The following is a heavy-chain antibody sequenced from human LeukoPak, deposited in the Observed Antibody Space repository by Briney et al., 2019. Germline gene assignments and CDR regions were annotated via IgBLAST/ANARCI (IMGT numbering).Heavy chain of an antibody. CDR3: AKQREGISWSPDY. CDR2: IKQDGSEK. CDR1: GFTFSNYW. D-gene: IGHD6-13*01. J-gene: IGHJ4*02. V-gene: IGHV3-7*01. Sequence: EGSLRLSCAASGFTFSNYWMTWVRQAPGKGLEWLANIKQDGSEKYYVGSVKGRFTISRDNAKNTLHLQMNSLRSEDTAVYYCAKQREGISWSPDYWGQGTLVTVSS.